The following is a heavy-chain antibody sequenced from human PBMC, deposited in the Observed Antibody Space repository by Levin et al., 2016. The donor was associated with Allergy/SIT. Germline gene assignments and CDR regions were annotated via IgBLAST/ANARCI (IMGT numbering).Heavy chain of an antibody. CDR2: IKRESDGGTT. Sequence: GGSLRLSCAASGFTFSNAWMSWVRQAPGKGLEWVGRIKRESDGGTTDYGAPVKGRFTISRDDSKDTLFLQMDSLKTEDTGVYYCALIPVSGPRNFWGQGSLVTVSS. CDR1: GFTFSNAW. J-gene: IGHJ4*02. D-gene: IGHD6-19*01. CDR3: ALIPVSGPRNF. V-gene: IGHV3-15*01.